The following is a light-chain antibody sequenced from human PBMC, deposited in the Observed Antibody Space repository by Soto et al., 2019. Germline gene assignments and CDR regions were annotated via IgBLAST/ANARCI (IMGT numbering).Light chain of an antibody. CDR1: SSNIGAGYD. Sequence: QSVLTQPPSVSGAPGQRVTISCTGSSSNIGAGYDVHWYQQLPGTAPKLLIHGNSNRPSGVPDRFSGSKSGTSASLASTGLQAEDEADYYGQSYDSSLSVHVVFGGGTKLTVL. J-gene: IGLJ2*01. V-gene: IGLV1-40*01. CDR2: GNS. CDR3: QSYDSSLSVHVV.